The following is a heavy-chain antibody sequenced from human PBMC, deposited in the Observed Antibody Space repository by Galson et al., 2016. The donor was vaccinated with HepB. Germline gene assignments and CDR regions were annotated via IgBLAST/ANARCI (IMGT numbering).Heavy chain of an antibody. CDR3: ARVREQQLLDAFDI. V-gene: IGHV3-21*01. CDR1: GFTFTRYN. J-gene: IGHJ3*02. CDR2: ISRGSSYI. D-gene: IGHD6-13*01. Sequence: SLRLSCAPSGFTFTRYNMNWVRQAPGKGLEWVSSISRGSSYIYYAASVKGRFTLSRDNVKKSLYCKMNSLRPEDTAVYYCARVREQQLLDAFDICGQGTMVTVSS.